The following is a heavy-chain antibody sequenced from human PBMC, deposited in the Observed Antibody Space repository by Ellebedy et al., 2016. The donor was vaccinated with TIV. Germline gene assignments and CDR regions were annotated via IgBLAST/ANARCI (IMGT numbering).Heavy chain of an antibody. V-gene: IGHV3-7*03. CDR1: GFNLRSFW. Sequence: GESLKISCATSGFNLRSFWMSWVRQAPGKGLEWVANVKEDGNEQYYVDSVKGRFTISRDNAKNSLYLQMTSLRAEDTAVYYCVRDIFTAPGYGMDVWGQGTTVTVAS. D-gene: IGHD1-14*01. J-gene: IGHJ6*02. CDR2: VKEDGNEQ. CDR3: VRDIFTAPGYGMDV.